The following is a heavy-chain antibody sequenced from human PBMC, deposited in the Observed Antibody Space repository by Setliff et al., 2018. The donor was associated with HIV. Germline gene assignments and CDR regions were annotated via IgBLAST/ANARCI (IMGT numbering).Heavy chain of an antibody. V-gene: IGHV4-59*11. CDR1: GGSIRSHY. J-gene: IGHJ4*02. D-gene: IGHD5-18*01. CDR2: IYHSGST. CDR3: ARVPRQLLKGAAAYFDY. Sequence: SETLSLTCTVSGGSIRSHYWSWIREPPGKGLEWIGYIYHSGSTNYNPSLKSRVTISVDTSKNQFSLRLSSVTAADTAVYYCARVPRQLLKGAAAYFDYWGQGILVTVSS.